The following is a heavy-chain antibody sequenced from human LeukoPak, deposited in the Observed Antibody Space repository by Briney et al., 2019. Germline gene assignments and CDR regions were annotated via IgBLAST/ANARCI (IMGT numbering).Heavy chain of an antibody. D-gene: IGHD3-22*01. CDR1: GFTFDDYA. J-gene: IGHJ4*02. CDR3: AKDAYYYDSSGYSPFDY. V-gene: IGHV3-9*01. Sequence: SLRLSCAASGFTFDDYAMHWVRQAPGKGLEWVSGISWNSGSIGYADSVKGRFTISRDNAKNSLYLQMNSLRAEDTALYYCAKDAYYYDSSGYSPFDYWGQGTLVTVSS. CDR2: ISWNSGSI.